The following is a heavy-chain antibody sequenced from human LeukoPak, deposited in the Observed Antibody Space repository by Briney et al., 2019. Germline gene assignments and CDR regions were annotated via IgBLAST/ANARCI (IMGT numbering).Heavy chain of an antibody. CDR2: MHAVNGNT. CDR1: GYIVITYG. V-gene: IGHV1-3*01. D-gene: IGHD3-22*01. Sequence: ASVKLSCKAAGYIVITYGMHWVRHAPGQRLGWMWFMHAVNGNTKYSQKFQGRVTITRDTAASTAYMDLSSLISEDTAVYYCARGDEYDSSGVGLYDYWGQGTLVTVSS. J-gene: IGHJ4*02. CDR3: ARGDEYDSSGVGLYDY.